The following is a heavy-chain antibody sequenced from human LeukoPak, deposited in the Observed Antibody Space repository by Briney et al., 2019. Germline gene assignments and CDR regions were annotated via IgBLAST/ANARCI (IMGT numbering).Heavy chain of an antibody. V-gene: IGHV1-58*01. CDR2: IVVSSGNT. J-gene: IGHJ4*02. CDR3: AADLGPGNSGYSSPIDY. Sequence: SVKVSCKASGFTFTSSAVQWVRQARGQRLEWIGWIVVSSGNTNYAQKFQERVTITRDMSTSTAYMELSSLRSEDTAVYYCAADLGPGNSGYSSPIDYWGQGTLVTVSS. CDR1: GFTFTSSA. D-gene: IGHD3-22*01.